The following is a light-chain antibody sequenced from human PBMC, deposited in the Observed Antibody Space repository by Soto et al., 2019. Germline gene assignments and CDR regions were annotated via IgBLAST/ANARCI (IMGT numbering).Light chain of an antibody. Sequence: ETVMTQSPATLSVSPGERATLSCRASQGVTSGLAWYQQTPGQAPRLLIYDVSTRATGIPARFSGSGSGTEFTLTISSLQSEDFAVYYCQQYIYWPRTFGQGTRVEI. CDR2: DVS. J-gene: IGKJ1*01. CDR3: QQYIYWPRT. CDR1: QGVTSG. V-gene: IGKV3-15*01.